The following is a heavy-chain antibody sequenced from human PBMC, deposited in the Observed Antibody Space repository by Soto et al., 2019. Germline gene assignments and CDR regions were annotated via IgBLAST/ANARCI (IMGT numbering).Heavy chain of an antibody. CDR1: GGSISSGGYY. CDR2: SYYSGST. CDR3: AREWTRGYCMDV. D-gene: IGHD5-12*01. J-gene: IGHJ6*02. Sequence: QVQLQESGPGLVKPSQTLSLTCTVSGGSISSGGYYWSWIRQHPGQGLEWIGYSYYSGSTYYNPSLTSRVTISVDTSKNQFSLKLSSVTAADTAVYYCAREWTRGYCMDVWGQGTTVTVSS. V-gene: IGHV4-31*03.